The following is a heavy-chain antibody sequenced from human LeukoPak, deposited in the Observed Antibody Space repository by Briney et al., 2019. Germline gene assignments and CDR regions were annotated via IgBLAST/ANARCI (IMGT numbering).Heavy chain of an antibody. CDR2: IQSDGSEK. Sequence: GGSLRLSCTASGFTFRDHWMSWVRQAPGKGLERVANIQSDGSEKNYIDSVQGRFTVSRDNAKTSLYLQMNSLRAEDTAVYYCARDSAVATYYGVDVWGQGTTVTVS. J-gene: IGHJ6*02. CDR3: ARDSAVATYYGVDV. V-gene: IGHV3-7*01. D-gene: IGHD6-19*01. CDR1: GFTFRDHW.